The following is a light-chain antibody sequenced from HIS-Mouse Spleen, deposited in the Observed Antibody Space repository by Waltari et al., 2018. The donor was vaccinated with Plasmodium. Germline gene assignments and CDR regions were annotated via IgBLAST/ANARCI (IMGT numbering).Light chain of an antibody. CDR3: SSYTSSSTLV. J-gene: IGLJ2*01. CDR2: DVS. CDR1: SCDVGGYTV. V-gene: IGLV2-14*03. Sequence: QSALPQPAYVSGSPGPPLTITCTGPSCDVGGYTVVPWYQQHPGKAPKLLIYDVSNRPSGVSNRFSGSKSGNTASLTISGLQAEDEADYYCSSYTSSSTLVFGGGTKLTVL.